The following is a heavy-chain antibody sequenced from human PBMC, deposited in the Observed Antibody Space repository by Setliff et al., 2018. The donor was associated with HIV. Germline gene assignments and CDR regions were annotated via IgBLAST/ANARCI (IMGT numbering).Heavy chain of an antibody. CDR1: GFAFSGHQ. CDR2: ISSSGSTI. V-gene: IGHV3-48*03. CDR3: ARGSGYDKGAYHYYYGMDV. D-gene: IGHD5-12*01. Sequence: SCAASGFAFSGHQMSWVRQAPGKGLEWVSYISSSGSTIYYADSVKGRFTISRDNTKNSLYLQMNSLRAEDTAVYYCARGSGYDKGAYHYYYGMDVWGQGTTVTVSS. J-gene: IGHJ6*02.